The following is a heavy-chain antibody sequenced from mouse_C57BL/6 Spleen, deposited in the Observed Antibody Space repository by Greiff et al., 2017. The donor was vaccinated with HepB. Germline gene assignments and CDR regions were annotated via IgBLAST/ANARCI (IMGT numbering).Heavy chain of an antibody. CDR1: GYAFSSYW. J-gene: IGHJ4*01. D-gene: IGHD1-1*01. CDR2: IYPGDGDT. Sequence: VQLQQSGAELVKPGASVKISCKASGYAFSSYWMNWVKQRPGKGLEWIGQIYPGDGDTNYNGKFKGKATLTADKSSSTAYMQLSSLTSEDSAVYFCARKMTTGDYAMDYWGQGTSVPVSS. V-gene: IGHV1-80*01. CDR3: ARKMTTGDYAMDY.